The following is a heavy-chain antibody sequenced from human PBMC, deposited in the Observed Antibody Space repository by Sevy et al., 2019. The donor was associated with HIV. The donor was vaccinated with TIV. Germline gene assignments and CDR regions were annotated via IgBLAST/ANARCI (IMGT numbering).Heavy chain of an antibody. J-gene: IGHJ4*02. V-gene: IGHV1-3*01. CDR3: ARVGLTTVTTETHFDY. D-gene: IGHD4-4*01. Sequence: ASVKVSCKASGYTFTSYAMHWVRQAPGQRLEWMGWINAGNGNTKYSQKFQGRVTITRDTSASTAYMELSSLRSEDTAVYYCARVGLTTVTTETHFDYWGQGTLVTVSS. CDR2: INAGNGNT. CDR1: GYTFTSYA.